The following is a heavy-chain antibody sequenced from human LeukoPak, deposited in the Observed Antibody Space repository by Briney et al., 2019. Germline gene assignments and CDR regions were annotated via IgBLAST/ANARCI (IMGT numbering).Heavy chain of an antibody. CDR3: ATSASSGRYFGFDY. V-gene: IGHV1-18*01. J-gene: IGHJ4*02. CDR2: ISAYNGNT. CDR1: GYTFTSYG. D-gene: IGHD1-26*01. Sequence: GASVKVSCKASGYTFTSYGISWVRQAPGQGLEWMGWISAYNGNTNYAQKLQGRVTMTEDTSTDTAYMELSSLRSEDTAVYYCATSASSGRYFGFDYWGQGTLVTVSS.